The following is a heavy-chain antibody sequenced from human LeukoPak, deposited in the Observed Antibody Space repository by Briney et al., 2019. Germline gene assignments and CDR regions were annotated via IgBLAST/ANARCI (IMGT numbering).Heavy chain of an antibody. Sequence: SETLSLTCAVSGGSISSSSYYWGWIRQPPGKGLEWIGSIYYSGSTYYNPSLKSRVTISVDTSKNQFSLKLSSVTAADTAVYYCARQDYYDSSGYYRWFDYWGQGTLVTVSS. CDR3: ARQDYYDSSGYYRWFDY. D-gene: IGHD3-22*01. CDR1: GGSISSSSYY. J-gene: IGHJ4*02. CDR2: IYYSGST. V-gene: IGHV4-39*01.